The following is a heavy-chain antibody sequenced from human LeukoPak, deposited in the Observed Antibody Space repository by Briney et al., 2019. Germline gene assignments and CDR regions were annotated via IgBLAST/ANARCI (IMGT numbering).Heavy chain of an antibody. J-gene: IGHJ3*02. V-gene: IGHV3-11*04. D-gene: IGHD3-22*01. CDR2: ISSSGSTI. CDR3: ARAHYYDSSGSTDAFDI. Sequence: GGSLRLSCAASGFTFSDYYMSWIRQAPGKGLEWVSYISSSGSTIYYADSVKGRFTISRDNSKNTLYLQMNSLRAEDTAVYYCARAHYYDSSGSTDAFDIWGQGTMVTVSS. CDR1: GFTFSDYY.